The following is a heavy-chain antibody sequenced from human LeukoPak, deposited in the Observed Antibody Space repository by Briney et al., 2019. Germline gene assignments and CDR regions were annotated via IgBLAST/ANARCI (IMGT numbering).Heavy chain of an antibody. CDR2: INFNSGDT. J-gene: IGHJ4*02. Sequence: ASVKVSCKASGYTFTGYYLHWVRQAPGQGLEWMGWINFNSGDTRYAQEFQGRVTITRDTSITTAYMELSGLRSDDTAVYYCAREASKDHDYWGQGTLVTVSS. CDR1: GYTFTGYY. V-gene: IGHV1-2*02. CDR3: AREASKDHDY.